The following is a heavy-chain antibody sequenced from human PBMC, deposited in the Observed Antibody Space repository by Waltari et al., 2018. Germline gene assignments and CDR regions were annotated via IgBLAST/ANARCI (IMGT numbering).Heavy chain of an antibody. J-gene: IGHJ4*02. D-gene: IGHD3-16*01. CDR2: VDPEEGET. V-gene: IGHV1-69-2*01. CDR1: GYTFTDYY. Sequence: EVQLVQSGAEVKKPGATVKISCKVSGYTFTDYYMHWVQQAPGKGLEWMGRVDPEEGETIYAEKFQGRVTITADTSTDTAYMELSSLRSEDTAVYYCATFASDLAVRLGYFDYWGQGTLVTVSS. CDR3: ATFASDLAVRLGYFDY.